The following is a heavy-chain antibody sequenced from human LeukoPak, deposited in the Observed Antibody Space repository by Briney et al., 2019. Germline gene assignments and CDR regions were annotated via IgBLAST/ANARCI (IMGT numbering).Heavy chain of an antibody. D-gene: IGHD6-13*01. J-gene: IGHJ4*02. CDR1: GFTLTNYA. CDR3: AKDVRRLGIASSGFDY. Sequence: ASVKVSCKASGFTLTNYAMNWVRQAPGQGLEWMGWINTNSGDPTYAQGFTRRFVFSVESSVSTTYLQISSLKAEDTAVYYCAKDVRRLGIASSGFDYWGQGSLVTVSS. V-gene: IGHV7-4-1*02. CDR2: INTNSGDP.